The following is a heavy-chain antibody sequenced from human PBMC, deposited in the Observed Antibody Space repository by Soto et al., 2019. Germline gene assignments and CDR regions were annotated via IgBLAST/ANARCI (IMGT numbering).Heavy chain of an antibody. CDR3: ARGLSVAGSNWFDP. CDR1: GYTFTSYG. Sequence: QAQLVQSGAEVKKPEASVKVSCKASGYTFTSYGISWVRQAPGQGLEGLGWISAYNGNTNYAQKIEGRVTMTTDTSTSRAYMELRSLRSDDTAVYYFARGLSVAGSNWFDPWGQGNLVTVSS. D-gene: IGHD6-19*01. J-gene: IGHJ5*02. V-gene: IGHV1-18*01. CDR2: ISAYNGNT.